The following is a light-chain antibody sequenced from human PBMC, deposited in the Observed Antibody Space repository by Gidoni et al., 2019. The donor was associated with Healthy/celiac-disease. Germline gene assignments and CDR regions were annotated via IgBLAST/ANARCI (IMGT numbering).Light chain of an antibody. J-gene: IGKJ3*01. V-gene: IGKV4-1*01. CDR3: QQYYSTPLT. CDR1: QSVLYSSNNQNY. CDR2: WAS. Sequence: DIVMTQSPASLAVSLGERATINCQSSQSVLYSSNNQNYLAWYQQKPGQPPKLLIYWASTRESGVPDRFSGSGSGTDFTLTISSLQAEDVAVYYCQQYYSTPLTFGPGTKVDIK.